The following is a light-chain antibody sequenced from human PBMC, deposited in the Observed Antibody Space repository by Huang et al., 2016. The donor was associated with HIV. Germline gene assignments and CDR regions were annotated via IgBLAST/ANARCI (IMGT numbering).Light chain of an antibody. Sequence: IVMTQSPVTLSVSPGDKATLSCRASQNIGTNLAWYQQKPGQDPRLLIYGASTRATDIPARFSGSGAGTEFTLSIASLQPEDFAVYYCQQHHNWPPWTFGQGTKVEIK. CDR3: QQHHNWPPWT. J-gene: IGKJ1*01. CDR2: GAS. V-gene: IGKV3-15*01. CDR1: QNIGTN.